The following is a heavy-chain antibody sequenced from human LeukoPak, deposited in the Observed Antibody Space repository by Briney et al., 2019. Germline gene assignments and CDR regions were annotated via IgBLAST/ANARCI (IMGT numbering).Heavy chain of an antibody. V-gene: IGHV3-53*01. J-gene: IGHJ4*02. CDR2: IYSGGST. CDR3: ARERNRAVDY. CDR1: GFTVSSNY. Sequence: GGSLRLSCEASGFTVSSNYMSWVRQAPGKGLEWVSVIYSGGSTYYADSVKGRFTISRDNSKNTLYLQVNSLRAEDTAVYYCARERNRAVDYWGQGTLVTVSS.